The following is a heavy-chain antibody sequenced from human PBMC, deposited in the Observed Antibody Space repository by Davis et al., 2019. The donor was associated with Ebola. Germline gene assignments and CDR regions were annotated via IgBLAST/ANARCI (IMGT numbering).Heavy chain of an antibody. Sequence: SGPTLVKPTETLTLTCTVSGFSLGNARMGVSWIRQPPGKALEWLAHIFSNDEKSYSTSLKSRLTISKDTSKSQVVLTMTNMDPVDTATYYCARATVTTAYYYYGMDVWGQGTTVTVSS. D-gene: IGHD4-17*01. CDR2: IFSNDEK. J-gene: IGHJ6*02. CDR3: ARATVTTAYYYYGMDV. V-gene: IGHV2-26*01. CDR1: GFSLGNARMG.